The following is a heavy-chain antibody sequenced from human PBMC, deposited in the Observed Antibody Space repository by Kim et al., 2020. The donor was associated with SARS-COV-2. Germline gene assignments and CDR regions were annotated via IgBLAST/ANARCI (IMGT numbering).Heavy chain of an antibody. CDR1: GYTFTSYD. D-gene: IGHD2-2*01. Sequence: ASVKVSCKASGYTFTSYDMHWVRQAPGQGLEWMGRINPSGGSTSYAQKFQGRVTMTRDTSTSTAYMELSSLRSEDTAVYYCARASPGDGAIDYWGQGTLVTVSS. J-gene: IGHJ4*02. V-gene: IGHV1-46*01. CDR3: ARASPGDGAIDY. CDR2: INPSGGST.